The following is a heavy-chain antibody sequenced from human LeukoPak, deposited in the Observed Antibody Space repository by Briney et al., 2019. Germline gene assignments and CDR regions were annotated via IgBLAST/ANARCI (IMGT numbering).Heavy chain of an antibody. CDR1: GGTFSSYA. CDR3: ARDGACGTNGVCYGLT. CDR2: IIPIFGIA. V-gene: IGHV1-69*04. D-gene: IGHD2-8*01. J-gene: IGHJ4*02. Sequence: SVKVSCKASGGTFSSYAISWVRQAPGQGLEWMGRIIPIFGIANYAQKFQGRVTITADKSTSTAYMELSSLRSEDTAVYYCARDGACGTNGVCYGLTWGQGTLVTVSS.